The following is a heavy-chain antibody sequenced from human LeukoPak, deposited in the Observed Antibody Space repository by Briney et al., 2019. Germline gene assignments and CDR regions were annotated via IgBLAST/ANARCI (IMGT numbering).Heavy chain of an antibody. CDR2: IYYSGST. CDR3: ASGGSSGYSLPRFDY. CDR1: GGSISSYY. V-gene: IGHV4-59*01. Sequence: SETLSLTCTVSGGSISSYYWSWIRQPPGKGLEWIGYIYYSGSTNYNPSLKSRVTISVDTSKNQFSLKLSSVTAADTAVYYCASGGSSGYSLPRFDYWGQGTLLTVSS. J-gene: IGHJ4*02. D-gene: IGHD3-22*01.